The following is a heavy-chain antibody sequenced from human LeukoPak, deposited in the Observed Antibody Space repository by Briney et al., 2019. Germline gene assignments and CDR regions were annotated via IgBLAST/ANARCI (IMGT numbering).Heavy chain of an antibody. V-gene: IGHV4-28*03. D-gene: IGHD4-17*01. CDR1: GYSISSNTW. J-gene: IGHJ4*02. CDR3: ARGSHDYGDYFDY. CDR2: IYYSGST. Sequence: SDTLSLTCAVSGYSISSNTWWAWIRHPPGKGLEWIGFIYYSGSTNYNHSLKGRVTISGDTSKNPLSLQLSSVTAADTAVYYCARGSHDYGDYFDYSGRGTLVTVSS.